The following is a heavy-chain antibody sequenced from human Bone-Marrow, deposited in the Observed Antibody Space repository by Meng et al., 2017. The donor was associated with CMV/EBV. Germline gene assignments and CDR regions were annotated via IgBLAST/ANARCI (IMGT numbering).Heavy chain of an antibody. Sequence: SETLSLTCTVSGGSISSYYWSWIRQPPGKGLEWIGYIYYSGSTNYNPSLKSRVTISVDTSKNQFSLKLSSVTAADTAVYYCARRLGPYYFDYWGQGTPVTVSS. CDR2: IYYSGST. D-gene: IGHD6-6*01. V-gene: IGHV4-59*01. CDR1: GGSISSYY. J-gene: IGHJ4*02. CDR3: ARRLGPYYFDY.